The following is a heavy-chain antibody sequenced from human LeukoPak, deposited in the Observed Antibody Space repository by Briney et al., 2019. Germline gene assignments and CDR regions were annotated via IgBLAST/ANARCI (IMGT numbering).Heavy chain of an antibody. D-gene: IGHD4-17*01. Sequence: ASVKVSCKASGYTFTGYYMHWVRQAPGQGLEWMGWINPNSGGTNYAQKFQGRVTMTRDTSISTAHMELSRLRSDDTAVYYCARGGELLDYGDYGIDYWGQGTLVTVSS. CDR3: ARGGELLDYGDYGIDY. J-gene: IGHJ4*02. CDR2: INPNSGGT. CDR1: GYTFTGYY. V-gene: IGHV1-2*02.